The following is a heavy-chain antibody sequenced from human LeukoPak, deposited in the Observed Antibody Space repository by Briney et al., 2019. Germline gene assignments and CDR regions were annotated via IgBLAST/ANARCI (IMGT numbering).Heavy chain of an antibody. V-gene: IGHV3-13*01. CDR3: ARVRRDSSGWYHVDY. J-gene: IGHJ4*02. Sequence: GSLRLSCAASGFTFSSYDMHWVRQVRGKGLEWVSAITTAGDTFYPGSVKGRFTTSRENAKNSFYLQMNSLRAGDTAVYYCARVRRDSSGWYHVDYWGQGTLVTVSS. CDR1: GFTFSSYD. CDR2: ITTAGDT. D-gene: IGHD6-19*01.